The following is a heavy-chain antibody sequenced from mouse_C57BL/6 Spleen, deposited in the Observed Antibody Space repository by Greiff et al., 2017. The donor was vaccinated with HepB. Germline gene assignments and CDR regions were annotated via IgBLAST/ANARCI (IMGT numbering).Heavy chain of an antibody. CDR3: GRGRILQSYYAMDY. CDR1: GYSFTGYY. J-gene: IGHJ4*01. V-gene: IGHV1-42*01. Sequence: VQLQQSGPELVKPGASVKISCKASGYSFTGYYMNWVKQSPEKSLEWIGEINPNTGGTTYNQKFKAKATLTVDKSSSTAYMQLKILTSEDSAVYCCGRGRILQSYYAMDYWGQGTSVTVSS. CDR2: INPNTGGT. D-gene: IGHD2-12*01.